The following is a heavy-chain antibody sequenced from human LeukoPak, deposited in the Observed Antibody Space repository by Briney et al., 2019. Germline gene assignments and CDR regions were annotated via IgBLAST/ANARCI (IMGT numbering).Heavy chain of an antibody. CDR1: GGTFSSYA. CDR2: IIPIFGTA. Sequence: ASVKVSCKASGGTFSSYAISWVRQAPGQGLEWMGGIIPIFGTANYAQKFQGRVTVTTDTSTSTVFMELRNLNTDDTAVYYCARGYNWFDPWGQGTLVTVSS. V-gene: IGHV1-69*05. CDR3: ARGYNWFDP. J-gene: IGHJ5*02.